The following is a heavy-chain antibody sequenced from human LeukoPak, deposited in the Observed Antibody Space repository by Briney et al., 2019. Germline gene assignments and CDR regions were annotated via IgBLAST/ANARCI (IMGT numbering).Heavy chain of an antibody. Sequence: EGSLRLSCAASGFSFNSDWMDWVRQAPGKGLEWVANIKHDESEKNYLDSVKGRFTISRDNAQNSLYLQMNGLRVEDTAVYYCTRRLDDWGQGTLVTVSS. CDR2: IKHDESEK. CDR1: GFSFNSDW. J-gene: IGHJ4*02. CDR3: TRRLDD. V-gene: IGHV3-7*01. D-gene: IGHD3-16*01.